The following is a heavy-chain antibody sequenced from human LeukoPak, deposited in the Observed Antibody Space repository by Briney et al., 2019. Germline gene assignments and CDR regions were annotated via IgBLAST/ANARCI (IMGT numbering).Heavy chain of an antibody. V-gene: IGHV3-30-3*01. CDR2: ISYDGSNK. J-gene: IGHJ6*02. CDR3: ARGLIDSRGYYFSYYYYYGMDV. Sequence: GGSLRLSCAASGFTFSSYAMSWVRQAPGKGLEWVAVISYDGSNKYYADSVKGRFTISRDNSKNTLYLQMNSLRAEDTAVYYCARGLIDSRGYYFSYYYYYGMDVWGQGTTVTVSS. CDR1: GFTFSSYA. D-gene: IGHD3-22*01.